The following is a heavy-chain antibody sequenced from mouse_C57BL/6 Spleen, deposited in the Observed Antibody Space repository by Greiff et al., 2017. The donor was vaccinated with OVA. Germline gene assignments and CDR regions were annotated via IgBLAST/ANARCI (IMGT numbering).Heavy chain of an antibody. Sequence: EVQLKESGPGMVKPSQSLSLTCTVTGYSITSGYDWHWIRHFPGNKLEWMGYISYSGSTNYNPSLKSRISITHDTSKNHFFLKLNSVTTEDTATYYCARARTGTGYFDYWGQGTTLTVSS. CDR1: GYSITSGYD. D-gene: IGHD4-1*01. CDR3: ARARTGTGYFDY. V-gene: IGHV3-1*01. J-gene: IGHJ2*01. CDR2: ISYSGST.